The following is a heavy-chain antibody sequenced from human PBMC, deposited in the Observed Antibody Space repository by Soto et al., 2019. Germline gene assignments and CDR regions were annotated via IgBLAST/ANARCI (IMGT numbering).Heavy chain of an antibody. D-gene: IGHD3-10*01. J-gene: IGHJ6*02. V-gene: IGHV3-30*18. CDR2: TSDDGTNE. CDR1: GFTLSDHA. CDR3: AKDIGSGSHFNPRNPDFYSCMDV. Sequence: QEQLVESGGGVVQPGRSMRLSCVTSGFTLSDHAMHWVRQPPGKAPEWVALTSDDGTNEFYAYSVKGRFTISRDNSQSIVYLQMSSLISENTALYYCAKDIGSGSHFNPRNPDFYSCMDVCGQGTRVTVSS.